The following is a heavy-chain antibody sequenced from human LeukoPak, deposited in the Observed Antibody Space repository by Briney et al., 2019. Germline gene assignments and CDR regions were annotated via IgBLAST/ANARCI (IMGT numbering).Heavy chain of an antibody. CDR3: ARVNINNWHSCDY. CDR2: IYHSGSP. J-gene: IGHJ4*02. CDR1: GGSXXSNNW. V-gene: IGHV4-4*02. Sequence: XLXXAXSGGSXXSNNWWGWVRQPPGKGLEWIGEIYHSGSPNYNPSLKSRVTISVDKSRNHFSLNLSSVTAADTAVYYCARVNINNWHSCDYWGQGTLVTVSS. D-gene: IGHD1-1*01.